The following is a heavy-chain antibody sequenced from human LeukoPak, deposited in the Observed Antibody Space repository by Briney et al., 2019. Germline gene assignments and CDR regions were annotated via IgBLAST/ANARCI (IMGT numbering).Heavy chain of an antibody. V-gene: IGHV4-31*03. CDR3: ARVPVNYYDTYYFDY. CDR1: GGSISSGGYY. CDR2: IYYSGST. D-gene: IGHD3-22*01. J-gene: IGHJ4*02. Sequence: PSETLSLTCTVSGGSISSGGYYWSWIRQHPGKGLEWIGYIYYSGSTYYNPSLKSRVTISVDTSKNQFSLKLSSVTAADTAVYYCARVPVNYYDTYYFDYWGQGTLVTVSS.